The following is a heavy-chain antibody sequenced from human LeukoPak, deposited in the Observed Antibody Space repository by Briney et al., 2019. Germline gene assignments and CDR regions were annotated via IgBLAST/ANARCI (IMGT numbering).Heavy chain of an antibody. J-gene: IGHJ4*02. CDR1: GRFISSGGYY. D-gene: IGHD3-16*01. CDR2: IYYSGST. Sequence: SETLSLTCTVSGRFISSGGYYWSWIRQPPGKGLEWIGYIYYSGSTYYNPALKSRVTISVDTSKNQFSLKLSSVTAADTAVYYCARSGGGAWVSPYYFDYWGQGTLVTVSS. V-gene: IGHV4-31*03. CDR3: ARSGGGAWVSPYYFDY.